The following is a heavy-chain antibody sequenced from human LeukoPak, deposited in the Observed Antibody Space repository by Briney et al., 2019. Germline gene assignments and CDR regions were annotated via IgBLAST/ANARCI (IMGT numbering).Heavy chain of an antibody. Sequence: GGSLRLSCAASGFTFSSYAMSWVRQAPGKGLEWVSAISGSGGSTYYADSVKGRFTISRDNSKNTLYLQMNSLRAEDTAVYYCAKNGRIAAAGPTEVDYWGQGTLVTVSS. J-gene: IGHJ4*02. CDR1: GFTFSSYA. CDR2: ISGSGGST. D-gene: IGHD6-13*01. CDR3: AKNGRIAAAGPTEVDY. V-gene: IGHV3-23*01.